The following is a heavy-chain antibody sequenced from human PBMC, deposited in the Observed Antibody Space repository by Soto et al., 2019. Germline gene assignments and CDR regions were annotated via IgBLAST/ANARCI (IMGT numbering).Heavy chain of an antibody. CDR2: IYWDDDK. V-gene: IGHV2-5*02. Sequence: QITLMESGPPLVKPTQTLTLTCTFSGFSLRNSGVGVGWIRQPPGKALEWLALIYWDDDKRYSPSLKSRLTITKDTSKNLVVLTMTNIDPVDTATYYCAHLTTGGFYFDYWGQGTLVTVSS. D-gene: IGHD4-17*01. J-gene: IGHJ4*02. CDR3: AHLTTGGFYFDY. CDR1: GFSLRNSGVG.